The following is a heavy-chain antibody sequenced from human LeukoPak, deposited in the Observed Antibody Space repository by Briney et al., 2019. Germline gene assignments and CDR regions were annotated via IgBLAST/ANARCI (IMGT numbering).Heavy chain of an antibody. CDR2: IRYDGSNK. CDR3: ATPIVVVPAAPYDAFDI. D-gene: IGHD2-2*01. J-gene: IGHJ3*02. Sequence: PGGSLRLSCAASGFTFSSYGMHWVRQAPGKGLEWVAFIRYDGSNKYYADSVKGRFTISGDNSKNTLYLQMNSLRAEDTAVYYCATPIVVVPAAPYDAFDIWGQGTMVTVSS. V-gene: IGHV3-30*02. CDR1: GFTFSSYG.